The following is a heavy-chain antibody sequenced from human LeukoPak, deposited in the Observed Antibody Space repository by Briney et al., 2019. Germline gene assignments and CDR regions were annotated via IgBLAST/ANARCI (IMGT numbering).Heavy chain of an antibody. J-gene: IGHJ4*02. V-gene: IGHV3-7*01. D-gene: IGHD1-26*01. CDR2: INQDGSEK. CDR3: VRGGSRGDY. Sequence: PGGSLRLSCAASRFTFSRYWMSWVRQAPGKGLEWVANINQDGSEKSYVDSVKGRFTISRDNAKNSLYLEMNSLRVEDTALYYCVRGGSRGDYWGQGTLVIVSS. CDR1: RFTFSRYW.